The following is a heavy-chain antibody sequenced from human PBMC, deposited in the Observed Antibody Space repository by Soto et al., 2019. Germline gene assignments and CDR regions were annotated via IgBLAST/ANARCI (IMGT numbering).Heavy chain of an antibody. D-gene: IGHD6-13*01. J-gene: IGHJ5*02. CDR2: IKHSGST. CDR3: ARPPVGAAAGLQGNWFDP. V-gene: IGHV4-34*02. Sequence: QVQLQQWGAGLLKPSETLSLTCAVYGGSFSGYYCSWIRQPPGKGLEWIGEIKHSGSTNYNPSLKSPVTISVDTSKTQLSLKLSSVTAADTAVYYCARPPVGAAAGLQGNWFDPWGPGTLVTVSS. CDR1: GGSFSGYY.